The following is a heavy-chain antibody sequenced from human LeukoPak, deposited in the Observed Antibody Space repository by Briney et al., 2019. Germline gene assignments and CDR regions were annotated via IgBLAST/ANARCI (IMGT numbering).Heavy chain of an antibody. CDR2: IRYDGSNK. CDR1: GFTFSSYG. J-gene: IGHJ4*02. D-gene: IGHD2-2*01. CDR3: GKGIVVVPAVVDY. Sequence: GGSLRLSCAASGFTFSSYGMHWVRQAPGKGLEWVAYIRYDGSNKYYADSVKGRFTISRDNSKNTLYLQMNSLRAEDTAVYYCGKGIVVVPAVVDYWGRGTLVTVSS. V-gene: IGHV3-30*02.